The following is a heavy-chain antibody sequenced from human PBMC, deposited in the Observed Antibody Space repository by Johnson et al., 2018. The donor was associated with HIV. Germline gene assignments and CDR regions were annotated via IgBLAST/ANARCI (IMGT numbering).Heavy chain of an antibody. V-gene: IGHV3-20*04. CDR3: ARGGASGAFDI. CDR2: INWNGGST. D-gene: IGHD1-26*01. Sequence: VQLVESGGGVVRPGGSLRLSCAASGLTFDNYGMSWVRQVPGKGLEWVSGINWNGGSTGYANSVKGRFTISRDNSKNTLYLQMGSLRAEDMAVYYCARGGASGAFDIWGQGTMVTVSS. CDR1: GLTFDNYG. J-gene: IGHJ3*02.